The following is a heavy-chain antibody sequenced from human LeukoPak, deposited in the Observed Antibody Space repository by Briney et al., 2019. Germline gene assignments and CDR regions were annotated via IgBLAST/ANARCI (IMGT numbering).Heavy chain of an antibody. Sequence: ASVKVSCKASGYTFTTYAMNWVRQAPGQGLEWMGWIYTNTGNPTYTQGFTGRFVFSLDTSVSTTYLQISNLKAEDTAVYYCARDLDTAFDYWGQGTLVTVSS. CDR2: IYTNTGNP. CDR3: ARDLDTAFDY. V-gene: IGHV7-4-1*02. J-gene: IGHJ4*02. CDR1: GYTFTTYA.